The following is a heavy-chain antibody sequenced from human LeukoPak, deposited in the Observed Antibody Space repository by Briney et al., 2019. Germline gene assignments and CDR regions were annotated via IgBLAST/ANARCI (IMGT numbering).Heavy chain of an antibody. V-gene: IGHV3-53*01. CDR3: ARGGDTIGSIRSPFDI. J-gene: IGHJ3*02. CDR2: ISGGGST. CDR1: GFTVSDNY. Sequence: GGSLRLSCAASGFTVSDNYTSWVRQAPGKGLEWVSAISGGGSTYYADSVKGRFIISRDNSKHTVYLQLISLRAEDTAVYYCARGGDTIGSIRSPFDIWGQGTMVTVSS. D-gene: IGHD2-8*01.